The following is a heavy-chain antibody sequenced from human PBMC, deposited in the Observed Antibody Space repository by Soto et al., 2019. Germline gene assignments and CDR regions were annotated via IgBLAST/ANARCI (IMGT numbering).Heavy chain of an antibody. J-gene: IGHJ6*02. Sequence: TVSGASISSFYWSWIRQSPERGLEWIGHMYYSGRTTYNPSLKSRVSIALDMAKNHLSLQVTSVTAADTARYYCAKDRDIAYHLEGGFYYSGMDVWGQGTTVTVSS. CDR3: AKDRDIAYHLEGGFYYSGMDV. D-gene: IGHD5-12*01. V-gene: IGHV4-59*01. CDR2: MYYSGRT. CDR1: GASISSFY.